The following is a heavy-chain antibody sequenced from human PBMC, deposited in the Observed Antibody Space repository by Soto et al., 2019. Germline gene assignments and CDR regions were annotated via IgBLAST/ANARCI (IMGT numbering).Heavy chain of an antibody. V-gene: IGHV1-2*02. J-gene: IGHJ3*02. CDR1: GYTLTGYY. D-gene: IGHD5-18*01. CDR2: INPNSGGT. Sequence: SVKVYCKASGYTLTGYYMHWGRQATGQGLEWMGWINPNSGGTNYAQKFQGRVTMTRDTSSSTAYMELSRLRSHDTAVYYCARVRLLLAMDAFDIWGQGTMVTVSS. CDR3: ARVRLLLAMDAFDI.